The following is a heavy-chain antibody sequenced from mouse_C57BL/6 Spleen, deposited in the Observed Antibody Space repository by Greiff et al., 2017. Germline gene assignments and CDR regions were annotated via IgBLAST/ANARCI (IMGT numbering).Heavy chain of an antibody. CDR2: INPSSGST. CDR1: GYTFTSYT. V-gene: IGHV1-4*01. D-gene: IGHD2-5*01. J-gene: IGHJ3*01. CDR3: ARVYYSNYGFAY. Sequence: QVQLQQSGAELARPGASVKMSCKASGYTFTSYTMHWVKQRPGQGLEWIGYINPSSGSTKYNQKFKDKATLTADKSYSTAYMQLSSLTSEDSADYYCARVYYSNYGFAYWGQGTLVTVSA.